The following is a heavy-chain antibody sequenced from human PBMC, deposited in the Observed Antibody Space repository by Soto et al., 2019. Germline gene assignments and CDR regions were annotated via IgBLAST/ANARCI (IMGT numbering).Heavy chain of an antibody. D-gene: IGHD6-13*01. CDR3: AKDQLTAGGTYFYYYGVDV. J-gene: IGHJ6*02. CDR2: ISGTGDGS. CDR1: GFTFSSYA. Sequence: PGGSLRLSCVVSGFTFSSYAMSWVRQAPGKXLEWISGISGTGDGSNSANSVKGRFIISRDNSKNTLYLQMNSLRAEDTAVYYCAKDQLTAGGTYFYYYGVDVWGQGTTVTVSS. V-gene: IGHV3-23*01.